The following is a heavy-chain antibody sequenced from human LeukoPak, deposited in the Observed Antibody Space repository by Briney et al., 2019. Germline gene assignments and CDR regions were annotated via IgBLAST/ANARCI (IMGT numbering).Heavy chain of an antibody. CDR3: ARGLRSGWYREDY. V-gene: IGHV4-61*02. CDR1: GGSISSGSYY. Sequence: SETLSLTCTVSGGSISSGSYYWSWIRRPAGKGLEWIGRIYTGGSTNYNPSLKSRVTISVDTSKNQFSLKLSSVTAADTAVYYCARGLRSGWYREDYWGQGTLVTVSS. J-gene: IGHJ4*02. CDR2: IYTGGST. D-gene: IGHD6-19*01.